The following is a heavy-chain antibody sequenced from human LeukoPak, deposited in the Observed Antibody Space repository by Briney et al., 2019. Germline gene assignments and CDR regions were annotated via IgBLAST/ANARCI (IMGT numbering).Heavy chain of an antibody. CDR1: GFTFSSFW. D-gene: IGHD4-23*01. CDR3: ARAITVVTPSLAY. CDR2: IKQDGSEK. V-gene: IGHV3-7*02. J-gene: IGHJ4*02. Sequence: GGSLRLSCAASGFTFSSFWMNWVRQAPGKGLEWVANIKQDGSEKYYVDSVKGRFTISRDNAKNTLYLQMNSLRAEDTALYYCARAITVVTPSLAYWGQGTLVTVSS.